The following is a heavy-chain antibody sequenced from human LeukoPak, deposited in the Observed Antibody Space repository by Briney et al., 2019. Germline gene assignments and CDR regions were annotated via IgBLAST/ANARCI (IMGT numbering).Heavy chain of an antibody. V-gene: IGHV3-11*01. J-gene: IGHJ4*02. CDR1: GFSLSDYY. CDR3: AAAPIEMQQRGFDY. D-gene: IGHD5-24*01. CDR2: ISGSGTNI. Sequence: KPGGSLRLSCAASGFSLSDYYMSWIRQAPGKGLEWVSNISGSGTNIKYADSAKGRFTIFRDNSKNSLYLQMNSLRAEDTAVYYCAAAPIEMQQRGFDYWGQGTLVTVSS.